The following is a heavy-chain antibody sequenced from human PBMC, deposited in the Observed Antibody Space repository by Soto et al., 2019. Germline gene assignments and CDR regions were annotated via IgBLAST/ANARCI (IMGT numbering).Heavy chain of an antibody. D-gene: IGHD3-10*01. V-gene: IGHV4-59*02. CDR1: GASVSSYY. Sequence: SETLSLTCTVSGASVSSYYWSWIRQPPGKGLEWLGYILYTGNTNYNPSLKSRVTMSVDTSKNQVSLKLSAVTAADTAVYFCARAAYGSGSYYAPYYYYAMDVWGQGTTVTVS. J-gene: IGHJ6*02. CDR3: ARAAYGSGSYYAPYYYYAMDV. CDR2: ILYTGNT.